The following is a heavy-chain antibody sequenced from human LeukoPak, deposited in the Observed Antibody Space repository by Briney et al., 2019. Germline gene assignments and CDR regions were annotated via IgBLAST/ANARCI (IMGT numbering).Heavy chain of an antibody. CDR1: GGSISSYY. CDR3: ARSGYDWFFDY. J-gene: IGHJ4*02. Sequence: TSETLSLTCTVSGGSISSYYWSWIRQPPGKGLEWIGYIYYSGSTNYNPSLKSRVTISIDTSKNQFSLNLSSVTAADTAVYYCARSGYDWFFDYWGQGTLVTVSS. CDR2: IYYSGST. D-gene: IGHD5-12*01. V-gene: IGHV4-59*01.